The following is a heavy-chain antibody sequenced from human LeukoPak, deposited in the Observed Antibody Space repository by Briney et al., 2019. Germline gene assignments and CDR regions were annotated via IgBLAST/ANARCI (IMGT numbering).Heavy chain of an antibody. CDR1: GGSISSGDYY. D-gene: IGHD2/OR15-2a*01. V-gene: IGHV4-30-4*01. CDR2: IYYSGRP. J-gene: IGHJ5*02. Sequence: SQTLSLTCTVSGGSISSGDYYWSWIRQPRAKGLEGIGFIYYSGRPYYNPSLKSRVTISVDTSKNQFSLKLSSVTAADTAVYYCARDQEVLTGWFDPWGQGTLVTVSS. CDR3: ARDQEVLTGWFDP.